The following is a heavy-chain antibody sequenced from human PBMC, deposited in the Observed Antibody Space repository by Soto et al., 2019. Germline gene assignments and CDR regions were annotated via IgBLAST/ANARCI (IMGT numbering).Heavy chain of an antibody. V-gene: IGHV4-61*01. CDR3: ATDMITFGGVIVR. D-gene: IGHD3-16*02. CDR1: GGSVSSGSYY. J-gene: IGHJ4*02. Sequence: QVQLQESGPGLVKPSETLSLTCTVSGGSVSSGSYYWSWIRQPPGKGLEWIGYIYYSGSTNYNPTLQGRVTISVDTSKNQLPLKLSSVTAADTAVYYCATDMITFGGVIVRWGQGTLVTVSS. CDR2: IYYSGST.